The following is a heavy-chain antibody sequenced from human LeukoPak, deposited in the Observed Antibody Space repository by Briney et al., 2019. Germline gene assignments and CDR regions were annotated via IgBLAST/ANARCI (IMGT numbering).Heavy chain of an antibody. D-gene: IGHD3-3*01. J-gene: IGHJ4*02. CDR1: GYSISIGYY. V-gene: IGHV4-38-2*02. Sequence: SETLSLTCTVSGYSISIGYYCGWIRQPPGKGLEWIGSVYHSGSTYYNPSLKSRVTISMDKSKNQFSLKLTAVTAADTAVYYCGSQKEWSLTEYHFDYWGQGTLVTVSS. CDR2: VYHSGST. CDR3: GSQKEWSLTEYHFDY.